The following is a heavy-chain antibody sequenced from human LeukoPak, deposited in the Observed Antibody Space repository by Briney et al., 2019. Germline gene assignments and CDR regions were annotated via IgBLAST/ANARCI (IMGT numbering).Heavy chain of an antibody. J-gene: IGHJ4*02. D-gene: IGHD3-22*01. V-gene: IGHV4-31*03. CDR2: IYYSGST. CDR3: ARSSLTMIVVSYSDY. CDR1: GGSISSGGYY. Sequence: PSETLSLTCTVSGGSISSGGYYWSWIRQHPGKGLEWIGYIYYSGSTYYNPSFKSRVTISVDTSKNQFSLKLSSVTAADTAVYYCARSSLTMIVVSYSDYWGQGTLVTVSS.